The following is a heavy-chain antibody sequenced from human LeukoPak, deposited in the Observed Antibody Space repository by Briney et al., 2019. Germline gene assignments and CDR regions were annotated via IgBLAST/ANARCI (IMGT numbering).Heavy chain of an antibody. CDR2: ISTSSSYM. CDR3: AKDDAWLQYGD. D-gene: IGHD5-24*01. CDR1: GFTFSSYT. J-gene: IGHJ4*02. V-gene: IGHV3-21*04. Sequence: GGSLRLSCAASGFTFSSYTMNWVRQAPGKGLEWVSFISTSSSYMYYADSVKGRFTISRDNAKNSLFLHMNSLRPEDTAVYYCAKDDAWLQYGDWGRGTLVTVSS.